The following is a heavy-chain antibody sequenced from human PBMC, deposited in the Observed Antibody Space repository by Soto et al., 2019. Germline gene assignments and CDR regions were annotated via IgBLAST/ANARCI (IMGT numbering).Heavy chain of an antibody. CDR2: IYHSGST. Sequence: SETLSLTCAVSGGSISSGGYSWSWIRQPPGKGLEWIGYIYHSGSTYYNPSLKSRVTISVDTSKNQFSLRLRSVTAADTALYFCARHSLALRKNNWFDPWGQGIMVTVSS. V-gene: IGHV4-30-2*01. D-gene: IGHD2-15*01. J-gene: IGHJ5*02. CDR1: GGSISSGGYS. CDR3: ARHSLALRKNNWFDP.